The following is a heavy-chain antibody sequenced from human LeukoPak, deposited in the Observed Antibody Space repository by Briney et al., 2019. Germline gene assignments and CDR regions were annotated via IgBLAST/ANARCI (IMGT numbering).Heavy chain of an antibody. D-gene: IGHD3-22*01. Sequence: GRSLRLSCAASGFTFSSYVMHWVRQAPGKGLEWVAIISYDGSNEYYADSVKGRFTIYRDNSKNSLYLQMNSLKAEDTAVYYCAKVNYYDSSYFDYWGQGTLVTVSS. CDR2: ISYDGSNE. J-gene: IGHJ4*02. V-gene: IGHV3-30*04. CDR3: AKVNYYDSSYFDY. CDR1: GFTFSSYV.